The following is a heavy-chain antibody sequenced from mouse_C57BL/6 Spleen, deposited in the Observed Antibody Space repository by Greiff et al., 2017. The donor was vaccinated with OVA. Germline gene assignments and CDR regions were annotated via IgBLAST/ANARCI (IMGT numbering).Heavy chain of an antibody. CDR3: ARRTGDYFDY. J-gene: IGHJ2*01. D-gene: IGHD4-1*01. CDR2: IDPSDSYT. V-gene: IGHV1-69*01. Sequence: QVHVKQPGAELVMPGASVKLSCKASGYTFTSYWMHWVKQRPGQGLEWIGEIDPSDSYTNYNQKFKGKSTLTVDKSSSTAYMQLSSLTSEDSAVYYCARRTGDYFDYWGQGTTLTVSS. CDR1: GYTFTSYW.